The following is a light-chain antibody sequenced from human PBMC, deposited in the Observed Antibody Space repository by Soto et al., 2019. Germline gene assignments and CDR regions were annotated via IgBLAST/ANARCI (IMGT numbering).Light chain of an antibody. J-gene: IGKJ1*01. CDR3: QQYGSSPGT. V-gene: IGKV3-20*01. Sequence: EIVLTQSPGTLSLSPGERATLACRASQSVSGSYLDWYQQKPGKAPRLLIYGASSSATGIPDRFSGSGSGADFTLTISRLEPEDFATYYCQQYGSSPGTFGQGTKVEIK. CDR2: GAS. CDR1: QSVSGSY.